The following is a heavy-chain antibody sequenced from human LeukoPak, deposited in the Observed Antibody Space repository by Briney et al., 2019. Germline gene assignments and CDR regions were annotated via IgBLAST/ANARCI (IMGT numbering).Heavy chain of an antibody. D-gene: IGHD3-3*01. CDR2: IYTSGST. J-gene: IGHJ4*02. Sequence: SQTLSLTCTVSGGSISSVNYYWRWIRQPAGKGLEWIGRIYTSGSTNYNPSLKSRVTISVDASKNQFSLQLTSVTAADTAVYYCARDDFWSGYQDYWGQGALVTVSS. V-gene: IGHV4-61*02. CDR3: ARDDFWSGYQDY. CDR1: GGSISSVNYY.